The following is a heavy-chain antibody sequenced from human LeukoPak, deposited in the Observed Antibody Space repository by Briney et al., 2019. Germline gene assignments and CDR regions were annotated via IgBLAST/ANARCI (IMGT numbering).Heavy chain of an antibody. CDR1: GFTFSSYA. CDR2: ISGSGGST. J-gene: IGHJ4*02. CDR3: AKSGGYQLPPHYFDY. V-gene: IGHV3-23*01. Sequence: GGSLRLSCAASGFTFSSYAMSWVRQAPGKGLEWVSVISGSGGSTYYADSVKGRFTISRDNSKNTLYLQMNSLRAEDTAVYYCAKSGGYQLPPHYFDYWGQGTLVTVSS. D-gene: IGHD2-2*01.